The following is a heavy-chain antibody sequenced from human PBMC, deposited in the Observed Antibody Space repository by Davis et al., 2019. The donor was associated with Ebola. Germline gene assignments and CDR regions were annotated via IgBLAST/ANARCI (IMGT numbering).Heavy chain of an antibody. CDR2: IKQDGSEK. Sequence: GESLKISCAASGFTFSSYWMSWVRQAPGKGLEWVANIKQDGSEKYYVDSVKGRFTISRDNAKNSLYLQMNSLRAEDTAVYYCARVGYCSSTSCYVLGHYYYGMDVWGQGTTVTVSS. J-gene: IGHJ6*02. CDR3: ARVGYCSSTSCYVLGHYYYGMDV. CDR1: GFTFSSYW. D-gene: IGHD2-2*01. V-gene: IGHV3-7*01.